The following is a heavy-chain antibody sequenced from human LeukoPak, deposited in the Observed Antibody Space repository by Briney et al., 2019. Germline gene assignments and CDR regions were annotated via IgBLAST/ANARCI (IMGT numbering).Heavy chain of an antibody. CDR1: EYAFSGYY. Sequence: ASVKVSCKASEYAFSGYYLHWVRQAPGQRLEWMGWINAGNGNTKYSQKFQGRVTITRDTSASTAYMELSSLRSEDAAVYYCARGPPPVYYYDSSGYGSYWGQGTLVTVSS. J-gene: IGHJ4*02. CDR2: INAGNGNT. V-gene: IGHV1-3*01. D-gene: IGHD3-22*01. CDR3: ARGPPPVYYYDSSGYGSY.